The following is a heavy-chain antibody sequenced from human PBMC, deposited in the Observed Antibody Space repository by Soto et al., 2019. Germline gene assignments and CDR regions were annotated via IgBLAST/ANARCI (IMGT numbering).Heavy chain of an antibody. D-gene: IGHD2-2*01. Sequence: QHPGKGLEWIGSIYYSGSTYYNPSLKSRVTISVDTCKNQFSLKLSSVTAADTAVYYCASEVPADRTWFDISAEPILVTVPS. CDR2: IYYSGST. CDR3: ASEVPADRTWFDI. J-gene: IGHJ5*02. V-gene: IGHV4-39*01.